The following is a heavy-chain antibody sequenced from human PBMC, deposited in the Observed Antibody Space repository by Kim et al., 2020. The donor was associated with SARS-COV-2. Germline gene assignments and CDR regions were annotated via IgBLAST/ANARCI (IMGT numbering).Heavy chain of an antibody. D-gene: IGHD3-9*01. V-gene: IGHV3-7*01. Sequence: GGSLRLSCTASGFTFNNYWMGWVRQAPGRGLEWVANINHDGSETDYVDSVKGRFTISRDNAKNSLFLQMKGLRAEDTAMYYCAKERGVLRYFDWLPPEYWGQGTLVSVSS. CDR1: GFTFNNYW. CDR3: AKERGVLRYFDWLPPEY. CDR2: INHDGSET. J-gene: IGHJ4*02.